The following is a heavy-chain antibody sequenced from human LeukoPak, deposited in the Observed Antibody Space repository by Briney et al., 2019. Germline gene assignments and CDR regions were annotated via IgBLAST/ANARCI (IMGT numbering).Heavy chain of an antibody. CDR1: GGSFSGYY. V-gene: IGHV4-34*01. D-gene: IGHD1-7*01. Sequence: PSETLSLTCAVYGGSFSGYYWSWIRQPPGRGLEWIGEINHSGSTNYNPSLKSRVTISVDTSKNQFSLKLSSVTAADTAVYYCATRPRYNWNYVNYWGQGTLVTVSS. CDR3: ATRPRYNWNYVNY. CDR2: INHSGST. J-gene: IGHJ4*02.